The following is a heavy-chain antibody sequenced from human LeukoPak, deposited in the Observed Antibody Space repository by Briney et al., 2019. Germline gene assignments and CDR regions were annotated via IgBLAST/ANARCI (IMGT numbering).Heavy chain of an antibody. CDR2: ISAYNGNT. Sequence: ASVKVSCKASGYTFTSYGISWVRQAPGQGLEWMGWISAYNGNTNYAQKLQGRVTMTTDTSTSTAYMELGSLRSDDTAVYYCARESSTTYDSSNWFDPWGQGTLVTVSS. CDR1: GYTFTSYG. D-gene: IGHD3-22*01. V-gene: IGHV1-18*01. J-gene: IGHJ5*02. CDR3: ARESSTTYDSSNWFDP.